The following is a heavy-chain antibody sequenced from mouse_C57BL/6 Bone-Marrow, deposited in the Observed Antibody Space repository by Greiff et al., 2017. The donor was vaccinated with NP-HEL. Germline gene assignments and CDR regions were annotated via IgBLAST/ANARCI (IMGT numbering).Heavy chain of an antibody. J-gene: IGHJ2*01. CDR1: GYTFTDYE. Sequence: VQLQQSGAELVRPGASVTLSCKASGYTFTDYEMHWVKQTPVQGLEWIGAIDPETGGTAYHQKFKGKAIRTADKSSSTAYMELRSLTSEDSAVYYCTTTIVTTLNFDYWGQGTTLTVSS. V-gene: IGHV1-15*01. D-gene: IGHD2-1*01. CDR3: TTTIVTTLNFDY. CDR2: IDPETGGT.